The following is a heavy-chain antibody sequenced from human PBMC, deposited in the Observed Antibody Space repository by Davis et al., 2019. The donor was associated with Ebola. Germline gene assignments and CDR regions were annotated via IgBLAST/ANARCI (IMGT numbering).Heavy chain of an antibody. CDR3: AKDFYGSGSTIDY. CDR2: ISWNSGSI. Sequence: SLKISCAASGFTFDDYAMHWVRQAPGKGLEWVSGISWNSGSIGYADSVKGRFTISRDNSKNTLYLQMNSLRAEDTAVYYCAKDFYGSGSTIDYWGQGTLVTVSS. CDR1: GFTFDDYA. V-gene: IGHV3-9*01. J-gene: IGHJ4*02. D-gene: IGHD3-10*01.